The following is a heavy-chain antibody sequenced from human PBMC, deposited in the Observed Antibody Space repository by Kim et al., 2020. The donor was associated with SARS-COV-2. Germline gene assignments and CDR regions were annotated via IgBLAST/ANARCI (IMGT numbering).Heavy chain of an antibody. Sequence: SETLSLTCAVYGGSFSGYYWSWIRQPPGKGLEWIGEINHSGSTNYNPSLKSRVTISVDTSKNQFSLKLSSVTAADTAVYYCARAGVGSSSPGVDYWGQGTLVTVSS. V-gene: IGHV4-34*01. D-gene: IGHD6-6*01. CDR2: INHSGST. J-gene: IGHJ4*02. CDR1: GGSFSGYY. CDR3: ARAGVGSSSPGVDY.